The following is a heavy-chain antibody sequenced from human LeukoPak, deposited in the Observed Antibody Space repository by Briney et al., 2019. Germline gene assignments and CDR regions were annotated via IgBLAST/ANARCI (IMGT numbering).Heavy chain of an antibody. CDR2: IWYDGSNK. Sequence: PGRSLRLSCAASGFTFSSYGMHWVRQAPGKGLEWVAVIWYDGSNKYYADSVKGRFTISRDNSKNTLYLQMNSLRAEDTAVYYCAREIVVPADQAEENAFDIWGQGTMVTVSS. CDR1: GFTFSSYG. CDR3: AREIVVPADQAEENAFDI. J-gene: IGHJ3*02. V-gene: IGHV3-33*01. D-gene: IGHD2-2*01.